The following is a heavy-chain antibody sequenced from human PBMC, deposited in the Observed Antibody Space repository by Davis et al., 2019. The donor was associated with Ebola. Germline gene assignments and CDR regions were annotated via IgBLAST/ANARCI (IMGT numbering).Heavy chain of an antibody. Sequence: SVKVSCKASGFTFTSSAVQWVRQARGQRLEWIGWIVVGSGNTNYAQKFQERVTITRDMSTSTAYMELSSLRSEDTAVYYCAATPDIAAALGWFDPWGQGTLVTVSS. CDR1: GFTFTSSA. D-gene: IGHD6-13*01. CDR2: IVVGSGNT. CDR3: AATPDIAAALGWFDP. J-gene: IGHJ5*02. V-gene: IGHV1-58*01.